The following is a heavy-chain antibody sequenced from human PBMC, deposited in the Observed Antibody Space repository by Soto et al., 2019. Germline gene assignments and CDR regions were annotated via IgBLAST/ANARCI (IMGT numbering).Heavy chain of an antibody. J-gene: IGHJ6*02. D-gene: IGHD3-10*01. CDR3: ARDEYYYGSGIGNHIYYYYGMDV. CDR2: IIPIFGTA. CDR1: GGTFSSYA. V-gene: IGHV1-69*13. Sequence: EASVKVSCKASGGTFSSYAISWVRQAPGQGLEWMGGIIPIFGTANYAQKFQGRVTITADESTSTAYMELSSLRSEDTAMYYCARDEYYYGSGIGNHIYYYYGMDVWGQGTTVTVSS.